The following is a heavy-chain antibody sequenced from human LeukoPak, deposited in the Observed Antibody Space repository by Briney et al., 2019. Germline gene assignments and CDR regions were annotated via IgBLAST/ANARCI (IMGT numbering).Heavy chain of an antibody. J-gene: IGHJ6*02. CDR3: AREKVTFGYYYGMDV. D-gene: IGHD2-21*02. Sequence: SQTLSLTCTVSGGSISSGGYYWSWTRQPPGKGLEWIGYIYYSGSTYYNPSLKSRVIISVDTSKNQFSLKLSSVTAADTAVYYCAREKVTFGYYYGMDVWGQGTTVTVSS. V-gene: IGHV4-30-4*08. CDR2: IYYSGST. CDR1: GGSISSGGYY.